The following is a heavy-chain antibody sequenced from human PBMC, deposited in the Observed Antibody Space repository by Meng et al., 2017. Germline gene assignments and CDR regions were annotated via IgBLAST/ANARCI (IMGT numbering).Heavy chain of an antibody. J-gene: IGHJ3*02. CDR3: ARVRNGWFGEFDAFDI. V-gene: IGHV1-18*01. CDR1: GYTFTSYG. CDR2: ISAYNGNT. D-gene: IGHD3-10*01. Sequence: ASVKVSCKASGYTFTSYGISWVRQAPGQGLEWMGWISAYNGNTNYAQKLQGRVTMTTDTSTSTAYMELRSLRSDDTAVYYCARVRNGWFGEFDAFDIWDQGTMVTVSS.